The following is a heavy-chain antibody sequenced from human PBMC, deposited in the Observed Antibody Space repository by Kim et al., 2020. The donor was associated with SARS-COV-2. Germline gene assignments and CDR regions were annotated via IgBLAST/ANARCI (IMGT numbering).Heavy chain of an antibody. Sequence: ASVKVSCKACGYTFTSYAMHWVRQAPGQRLEWMGWINAGNGNTKYSQKFQGRVTITRDTSASTAYMELSSLRSEDTAVYYCARDRGGCSGGSCYLDAFDIWGQGTMVTVSS. CDR3: ARDRGGCSGGSCYLDAFDI. J-gene: IGHJ3*02. V-gene: IGHV1-3*01. CDR2: INAGNGNT. D-gene: IGHD2-15*01. CDR1: GYTFTSYA.